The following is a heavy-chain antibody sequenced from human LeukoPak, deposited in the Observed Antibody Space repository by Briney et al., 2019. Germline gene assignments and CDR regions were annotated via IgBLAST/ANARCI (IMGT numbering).Heavy chain of an antibody. CDR1: GFTFSSYA. Sequence: GGSLRLSCAASGFTFSSYAMHWVRQAPGKGLEWVAVISYDGSNKYYADSVKGRFTISRDNSKNTLYLQMNSLRAEDTAVYYCARGVRPGTHPGRGSTLIDYWGQGTLVTVSS. D-gene: IGHD3-10*01. CDR3: ARGVRPGTHPGRGSTLIDY. J-gene: IGHJ4*02. V-gene: IGHV3-30-3*01. CDR2: ISYDGSNK.